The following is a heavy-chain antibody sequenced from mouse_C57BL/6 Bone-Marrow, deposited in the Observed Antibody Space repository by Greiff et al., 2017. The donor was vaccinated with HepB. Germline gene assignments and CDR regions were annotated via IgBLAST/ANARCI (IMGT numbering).Heavy chain of an antibody. CDR2: INPYNGGT. J-gene: IGHJ3*01. Sequence: EVQLQQSGPVLVKPGASVKMSCKASGYTFTDYYMNWVKQSHGKSLEWIGVINPYNGGTSYNQKFKGKATLTVDKSSSTAYMELNSLTSEDSAVYYCARANYDYVAYWGQGTLVTVSA. D-gene: IGHD2-4*01. CDR3: ARANYDYVAY. CDR1: GYTFTDYY. V-gene: IGHV1-19*01.